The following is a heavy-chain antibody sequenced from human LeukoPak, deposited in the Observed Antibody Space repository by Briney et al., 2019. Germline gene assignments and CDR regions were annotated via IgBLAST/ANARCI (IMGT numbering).Heavy chain of an antibody. CDR1: GYSISSGYY. J-gene: IGHJ4*02. V-gene: IGHV4-38-2*02. D-gene: IGHD1-14*01. CDR3: ARELPSPNHHHYFDY. CDR2: INHSGST. Sequence: SETLSLTCTVSGYSISSGYYWGWIRRPPGKGLEWIGNINHSGSTYYNPSLKSRVTISEERSKTQFPLKLSSVTAADTAVYYCARELPSPNHHHYFDYWGQGTLVTVSS.